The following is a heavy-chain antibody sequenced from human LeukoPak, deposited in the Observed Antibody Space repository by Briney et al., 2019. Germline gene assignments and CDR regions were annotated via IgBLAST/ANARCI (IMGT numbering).Heavy chain of an antibody. Sequence: PGGSLRLSCAASGFIFSSYAMSWVRQAPGKGLEWVSGISGNGGSTYYADSVKGRFTISRDNSKNTLYVQMNSLRAEDTAVYYCAKHDSGTRTQIDYWGQGTLVTVSS. CDR1: GFIFSSYA. J-gene: IGHJ4*02. CDR2: ISGNGGST. V-gene: IGHV3-23*01. CDR3: AKHDSGTRTQIDY. D-gene: IGHD1-26*01.